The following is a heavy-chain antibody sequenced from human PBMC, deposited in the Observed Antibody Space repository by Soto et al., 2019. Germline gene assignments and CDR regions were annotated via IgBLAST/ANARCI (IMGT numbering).Heavy chain of an antibody. CDR1: GFTFSSYA. V-gene: IGHV3-30-3*01. CDR2: ISYDGSNK. D-gene: IGHD2-15*01. Sequence: PGGSLRLSCAASGFTFSSYAMHWVRQAPGKGLEWVAVISYDGSNKYYADSVRGRFTISRDNSKNTLYLQMNSLRAEDTAVYYCARGPVAATWFDPWGQGTLVTVSS. J-gene: IGHJ5*02. CDR3: ARGPVAATWFDP.